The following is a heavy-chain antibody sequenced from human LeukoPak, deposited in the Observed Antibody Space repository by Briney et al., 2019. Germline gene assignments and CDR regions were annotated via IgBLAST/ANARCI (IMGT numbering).Heavy chain of an antibody. Sequence: PSETLSLTCTVSGGSISSYYWSWIRLPAGKGLEWIGRIYTSGSTNYNPSLKSRVTMSVDTSKNQFSLKLSSVTAADTAVYYCARDPGWGSGYDLTYYYYGMDVWGQGTTVTVSS. V-gene: IGHV4-4*07. CDR2: IYTSGST. CDR1: GGSISSYY. D-gene: IGHD5-12*01. CDR3: ARDPGWGSGYDLTYYYYGMDV. J-gene: IGHJ6*02.